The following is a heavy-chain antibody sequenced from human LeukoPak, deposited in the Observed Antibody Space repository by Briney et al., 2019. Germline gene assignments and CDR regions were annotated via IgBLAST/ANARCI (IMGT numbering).Heavy chain of an antibody. CDR1: GGSISSSSYY. CDR2: IYYSGST. J-gene: IGHJ4*02. V-gene: IGHV4-39*01. CDR3: ARLTRWELRYFDY. D-gene: IGHD1-26*01. Sequence: SETLSLTCTVSGGSISSSSYYWGWIRQPPGKGLEWIGSIYYSGSTYYNPSLKSRVTISVDTSKNQFSLKLSSVTAADTAVYYCARLTRWELRYFDYWGQGTLVTVSS.